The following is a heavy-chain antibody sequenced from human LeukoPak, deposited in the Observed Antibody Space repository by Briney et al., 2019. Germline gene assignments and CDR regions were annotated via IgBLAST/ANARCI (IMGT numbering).Heavy chain of an antibody. V-gene: IGHV3-53*01. D-gene: IGHD1-26*01. J-gene: IGHJ3*02. CDR2: VYSGGST. CDR3: AREISGSYFSGAFDI. Sequence: GGSLRLSCAASGFTVSSNYMSWVRQAPGKGLEWVSVVYSGGSTYYADSVKGRFTISRDNSKNTLYLQMNSLRAEDTAVYYCAREISGSYFSGAFDIWGQGTMVTVSS. CDR1: GFTVSSNY.